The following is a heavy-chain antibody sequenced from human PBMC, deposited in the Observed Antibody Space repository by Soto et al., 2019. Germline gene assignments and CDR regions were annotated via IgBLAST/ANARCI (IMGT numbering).Heavy chain of an antibody. CDR1: GFTFSSYA. Sequence: GGSLRLSCAASGFTFSSYAMSWVRQAPGKGLEWVSAISGSGGSTYYADSVKGRFTISRDNSKNTLYLQMNSLRAEDTAVYYCAKGFGYCSSTSCYGGGGYMDVWGKGTTVTVSS. CDR2: ISGSGGST. V-gene: IGHV3-23*01. CDR3: AKGFGYCSSTSCYGGGGYMDV. J-gene: IGHJ6*03. D-gene: IGHD2-2*01.